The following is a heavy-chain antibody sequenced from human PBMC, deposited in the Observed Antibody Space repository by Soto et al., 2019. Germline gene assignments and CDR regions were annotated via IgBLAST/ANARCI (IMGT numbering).Heavy chain of an antibody. V-gene: IGHV3-33*01. D-gene: IGHD1-26*01. CDR1: GFTFSRYG. J-gene: IGHJ3*02. CDR3: ARDVGRADDAFDI. Sequence: QVQLVESGGGVVQPGRSLRLSCAASGFTFSRYGMHWVRQAPGKGLEWVAVIWYDGSNKYYEDSVKGRFTISRDNSKNTLYLQMNSLRAEDTAVYYCARDVGRADDAFDIWGQGTMVTVSS. CDR2: IWYDGSNK.